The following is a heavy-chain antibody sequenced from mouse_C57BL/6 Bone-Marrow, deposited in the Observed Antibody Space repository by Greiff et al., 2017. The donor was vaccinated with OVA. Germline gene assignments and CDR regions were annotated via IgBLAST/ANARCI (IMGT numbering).Heavy chain of an antibody. J-gene: IGHJ4*01. Sequence: EVMLVESGGDLVKPGGSLKLSCAASGFTFSSYGMSWVRQTPDTRLEWVATISSGGSYNYYPDSVKGRFTISRDNAKNTLYLQMSSLKSEDTAMYYCARLIYYDYDYFAMDYWGQGTSVTVAS. V-gene: IGHV5-6*01. CDR2: ISSGGSYN. D-gene: IGHD2-4*01. CDR1: GFTFSSYG. CDR3: ARLIYYDYDYFAMDY.